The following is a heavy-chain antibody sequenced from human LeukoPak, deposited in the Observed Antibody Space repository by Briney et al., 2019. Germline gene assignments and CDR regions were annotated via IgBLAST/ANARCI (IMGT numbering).Heavy chain of an antibody. CDR3: ARDPSYGSMWNVWFDP. CDR1: GFTFDDYA. D-gene: IGHD5-18*01. CDR2: ISWNSGSI. Sequence: PGGSLRLSCAASGFTFDDYAMHWVRQAPGKGLEWVSGISWNSGSIGYADSVKGRFTISRDNAKNSLYLQMNSLRAEDTAVYYCARDPSYGSMWNVWFDPWGQGTLVTVSS. J-gene: IGHJ5*02. V-gene: IGHV3-9*01.